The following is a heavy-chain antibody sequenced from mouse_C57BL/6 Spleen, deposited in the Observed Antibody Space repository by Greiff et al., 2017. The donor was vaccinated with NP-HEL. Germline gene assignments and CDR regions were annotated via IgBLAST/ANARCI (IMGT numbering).Heavy chain of an antibody. J-gene: IGHJ2*01. CDR3: ARVGKGDFDY. CDR1: GYTFTSYW. D-gene: IGHD4-1*01. V-gene: IGHV1-50*01. Sequence: QVQLQQPGAELVKPGASVKLSCKASGYTFTSYWMQWVKQRPGQGLEWIGEIDPSDSYTNYNQKFKGKATLTVDTSSSTAYMQLSSLTSEDSAVYYCARVGKGDFDYGGQGTTLTVSS. CDR2: IDPSDSYT.